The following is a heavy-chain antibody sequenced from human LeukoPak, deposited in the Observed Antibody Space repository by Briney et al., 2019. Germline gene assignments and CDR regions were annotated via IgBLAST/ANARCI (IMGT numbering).Heavy chain of an antibody. CDR3: ASFNAVGYSYGFDY. D-gene: IGHD5-18*01. CDR1: GGSISSGGYY. Sequence: SETLSLTCTVSGGSISSGGYYWSWIRQHPGKGLEWIGYIYYSGSTYYNPSLKSRVTISADTSKNQFSLKLSSVTAADTAVYYCASFNAVGYSYGFDYWGQGTLVTVSS. V-gene: IGHV4-31*03. J-gene: IGHJ4*02. CDR2: IYYSGST.